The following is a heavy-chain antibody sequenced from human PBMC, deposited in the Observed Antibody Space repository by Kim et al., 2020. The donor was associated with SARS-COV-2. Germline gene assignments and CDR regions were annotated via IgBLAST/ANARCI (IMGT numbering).Heavy chain of an antibody. D-gene: IGHD2-2*01. Sequence: ASVKVSCKASGYTFTSYYMHWVRQAPGQGLEWMGIINPSGGSTSYAQKFQGRVTMTRDTSTSTVYMELSSLRSEDTAVYYCARSGYCSSTSCSNWFDPWGQGTPVTVSS. J-gene: IGHJ5*02. CDR1: GYTFTSYY. CDR2: INPSGGST. CDR3: ARSGYCSSTSCSNWFDP. V-gene: IGHV1-46*01.